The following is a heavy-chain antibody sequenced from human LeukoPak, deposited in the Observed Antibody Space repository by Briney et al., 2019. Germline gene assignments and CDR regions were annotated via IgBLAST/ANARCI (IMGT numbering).Heavy chain of an antibody. V-gene: IGHV1-8*01. CDR2: MNPNSGNT. CDR1: GYTFTNYA. D-gene: IGHD1/OR15-1a*01. Sequence: ASVKVSCKTSGYTFTNYAIHWMRQATGQGLEWMGWMNPNSGNTGYAQKFQGRVTITRNTSISTAYMELSSLRSEDTAVYYCARYNWNRAVHDAFDIWGQGTMVTVSS. J-gene: IGHJ3*02. CDR3: ARYNWNRAVHDAFDI.